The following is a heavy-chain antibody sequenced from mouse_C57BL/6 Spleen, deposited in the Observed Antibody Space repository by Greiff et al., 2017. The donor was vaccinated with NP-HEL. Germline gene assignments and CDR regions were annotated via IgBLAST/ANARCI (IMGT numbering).Heavy chain of an antibody. Sequence: VQLQQSGAELVKPGASVKLSCKASGYTFTEYTIHWVKQRSGQGLEWIGRFYPGSGSIKYNEKFKDKATLTADKSSSTVYMELSRLTSEDSAVYFCARHEEGYYDYDGGFAYWGQGTLVTVSA. CDR3: ARHEEGYYDYDGGFAY. V-gene: IGHV1-62-2*01. D-gene: IGHD2-4*01. J-gene: IGHJ3*01. CDR1: GYTFTEYT. CDR2: FYPGSGSI.